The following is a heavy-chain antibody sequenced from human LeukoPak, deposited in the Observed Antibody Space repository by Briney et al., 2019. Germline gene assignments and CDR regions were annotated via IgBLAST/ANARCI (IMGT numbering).Heavy chain of an antibody. D-gene: IGHD3-10*01. V-gene: IGHV3-23*01. CDR3: AKEAGSCYFDY. CDR1: GSTLSSSW. Sequence: PGGSLRLSCAASGSTLSSSWMHWVRQVPGKGLEWVSAISGSGGSTYYADSVKGRFTISRDNSKNTLYLQMNSLRAEDTAVYYCAKEAGSCYFDYWGQGTLVTVSS. CDR2: ISGSGGST. J-gene: IGHJ4*02.